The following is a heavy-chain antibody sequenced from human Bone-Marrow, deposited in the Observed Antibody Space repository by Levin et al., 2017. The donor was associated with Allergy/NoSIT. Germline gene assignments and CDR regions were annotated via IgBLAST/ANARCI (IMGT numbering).Heavy chain of an antibody. CDR2: IHFGGNT. D-gene: IGHD2-2*01. CDR1: GFTVSHNY. J-gene: IGHJ4*02. V-gene: IGHV3-53*01. Sequence: GGSLRLSCAASGFTVSHNYMTWVRQAPGKGLEWVSVIHFGGNTYYADSVKGRFTISRDISKNTLYLQMNSLRVEDTAVYYCARDLGTRSDVTFDYWGQGTVVTVSS. CDR3: ARDLGTRSDVTFDY.